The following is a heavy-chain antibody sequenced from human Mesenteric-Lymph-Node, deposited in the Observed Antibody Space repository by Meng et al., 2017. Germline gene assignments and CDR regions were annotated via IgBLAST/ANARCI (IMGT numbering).Heavy chain of an antibody. V-gene: IGHV3-30*07. CDR3: ARDSVYYYYYGMDV. CDR1: GFPFSEFT. J-gene: IGHJ6*02. Sequence: GESLKISCAASGFPFSEFTMHWVRQAPGQGLEWVALITHDGSYISYADSVKGRFTISRDNAKNSLYLQMNSLRAEDTAVYYCARDSVYYYYYGMDVWGQGTTVTVSS. CDR2: ITHDGSYI.